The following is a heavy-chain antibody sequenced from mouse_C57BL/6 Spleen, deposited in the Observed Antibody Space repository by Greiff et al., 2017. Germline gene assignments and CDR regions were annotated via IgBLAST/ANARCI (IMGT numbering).Heavy chain of an antibody. CDR2: IDPNSGGT. J-gene: IGHJ1*03. V-gene: IGHV1-72*01. Sequence: VQLQQSGAELVKPGASVKLSCKASGYTFTSYWKHWVKQRPGRGLEWSGRIDPNSGGTKYNEKFKSKATLTVDQPSSTAYMQLSSLTSEDSAVYYCAGPYYGSRGYWYFDVWGTGTTVTVSS. D-gene: IGHD1-1*01. CDR1: GYTFTSYW. CDR3: AGPYYGSRGYWYFDV.